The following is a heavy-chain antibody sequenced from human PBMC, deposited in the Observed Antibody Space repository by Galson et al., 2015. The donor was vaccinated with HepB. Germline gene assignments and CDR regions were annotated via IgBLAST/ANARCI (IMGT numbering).Heavy chain of an antibody. D-gene: IGHD3-10*01. Sequence: SLRLSCAASGFTVSSNYMSWVRQAPGKGLEWVSVIYSGGSTYYADSVKGRFTISRHNSKNTLYLQMNSLRAEDTAVYYCARVSSFWSGSGSYAFDIWGQGKMVTVSS. CDR3: ARVSSFWSGSGSYAFDI. J-gene: IGHJ3*02. CDR2: IYSGGST. V-gene: IGHV3-53*04. CDR1: GFTVSSNY.